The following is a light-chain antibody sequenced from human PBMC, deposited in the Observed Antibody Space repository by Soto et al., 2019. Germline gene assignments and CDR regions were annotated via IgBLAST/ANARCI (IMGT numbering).Light chain of an antibody. V-gene: IGKV1-39*01. CDR3: QQSYSTHT. CDR1: QSISSY. CDR2: AAS. J-gene: IGKJ2*01. Sequence: DIQMTQSPSSLSASVGDRVTITCRASQSISSYLNWYQQKPGKAPKLLIYAASSLQSGVPSRFSGSGSGTDFTLTFSSLLPEDFATYYCQQSYSTHTFGQGTKLEIK.